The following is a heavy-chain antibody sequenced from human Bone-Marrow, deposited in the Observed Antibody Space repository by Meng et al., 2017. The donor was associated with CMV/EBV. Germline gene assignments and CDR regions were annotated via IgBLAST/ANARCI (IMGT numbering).Heavy chain of an antibody. CDR3: ARGPWGLVPDWYFDL. D-gene: IGHD6-19*01. Sequence: GESLKISCAASGFTFSSYAMHWVRQAPGKGLEWVAVISYDGSNKYYADSVKGRFTISRDNSKNTLYLQMNSLRAEDTAVYYCARGPWGLVPDWYFDLWGRGTLVTVSS. V-gene: IGHV3-30-3*01. J-gene: IGHJ2*01. CDR1: GFTFSSYA. CDR2: ISYDGSNK.